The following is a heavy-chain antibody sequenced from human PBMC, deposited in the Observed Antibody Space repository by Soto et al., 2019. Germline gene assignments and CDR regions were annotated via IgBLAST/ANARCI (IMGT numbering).Heavy chain of an antibody. Sequence: QVQLVQSGAEVKKPGSSVKVSCKASGGTFSSYAISWVRQAPGQGLEWMGGIIPIFGTANYAQKFQGRVTIAADESTSTAYMELSSLRSEDTAVYYCASGRVAAAGGGPLDDPWGQGTLVTVSS. D-gene: IGHD6-13*01. CDR1: GGTFSSYA. CDR2: IIPIFGTA. V-gene: IGHV1-69*01. J-gene: IGHJ5*02. CDR3: ASGRVAAAGGGPLDDP.